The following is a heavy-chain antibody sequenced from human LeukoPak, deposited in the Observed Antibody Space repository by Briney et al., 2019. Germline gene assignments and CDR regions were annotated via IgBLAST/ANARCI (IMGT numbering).Heavy chain of an antibody. CDR1: GGSFSGYY. CDR3: ATDMVRGANDY. D-gene: IGHD3-10*01. CDR2: INHSGST. J-gene: IGHJ4*02. Sequence: PSETLSLTCAVHGGSFSGYYWSWIRQPPGKGLEWIGEINHSGSTNYNPSLKSRVTISVDTSKNQFSLKLSSVTAADTAVYYCATDMVRGANDYWGQGTLVTVSS. V-gene: IGHV4-34*01.